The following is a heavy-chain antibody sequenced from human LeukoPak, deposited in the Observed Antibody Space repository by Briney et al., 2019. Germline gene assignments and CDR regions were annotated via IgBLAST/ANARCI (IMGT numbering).Heavy chain of an antibody. V-gene: IGHV3-23*01. D-gene: IGHD5/OR15-5a*01. CDR2: ISGSDRRT. Sequence: GGSLRLSCAASGFTFSSYAMSWVRQPPGKGLEWVSGISGSDRRTYYPDYVKGRFIICRVNSKNTLYLQMNSLRAEDTAVYYCAKDTSVGAFDIWGQGTMVTVSS. CDR3: AKDTSVGAFDI. J-gene: IGHJ3*02. CDR1: GFTFSSYA.